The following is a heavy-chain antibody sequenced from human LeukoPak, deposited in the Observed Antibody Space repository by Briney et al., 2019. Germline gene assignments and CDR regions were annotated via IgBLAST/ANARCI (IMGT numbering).Heavy chain of an antibody. D-gene: IGHD1-26*01. Sequence: PSETLSLTCTVSGGSISSSSYYWGWIRQPPGKGLEWIGSIYYSGSTYYNPSLKSRVTISVDTSKNQFSLKLSSVTAADTAVYYCARPHSGSYYETGKVFDPWGQGTLVTVSS. CDR2: IYYSGST. V-gene: IGHV4-39*01. CDR3: ARPHSGSYYETGKVFDP. J-gene: IGHJ5*02. CDR1: GGSISSSSYY.